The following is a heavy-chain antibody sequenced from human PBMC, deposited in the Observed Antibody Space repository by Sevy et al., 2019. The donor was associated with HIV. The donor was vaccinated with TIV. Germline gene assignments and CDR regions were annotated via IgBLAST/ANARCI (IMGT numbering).Heavy chain of an antibody. V-gene: IGHV3-30-3*01. CDR2: ISYDGSNK. Sequence: GGCLRLSCAASGFTFSSYAMHWVRQAPGKGLEWVAVISYDGSNKYYADSVKGRFTISRDNSKNTLYLQMNSLRAEDTAVYYCARDGVDCSGGSCYHLFDYWGQGTLVTVSS. CDR3: ARDGVDCSGGSCYHLFDY. D-gene: IGHD2-15*01. J-gene: IGHJ4*02. CDR1: GFTFSSYA.